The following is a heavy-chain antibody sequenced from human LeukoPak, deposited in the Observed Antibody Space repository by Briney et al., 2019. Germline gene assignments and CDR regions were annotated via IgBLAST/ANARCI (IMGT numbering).Heavy chain of an antibody. CDR2: ISYDGSNK. J-gene: IGHJ5*02. Sequence: GGSLRLSCAASGFTFSSYGMHWVRQAPGKGLEWVAVISYDGSNKYYADSVKGRFTISRDNSKNALYLQMNSLRSDDTAVYFCARDRDTGSCYSDSCVYNWLDPWGQGTLVTVSS. D-gene: IGHD3-22*01. CDR1: GFTFSSYG. CDR3: ARDRDTGSCYSDSCVYNWLDP. V-gene: IGHV3-30*03.